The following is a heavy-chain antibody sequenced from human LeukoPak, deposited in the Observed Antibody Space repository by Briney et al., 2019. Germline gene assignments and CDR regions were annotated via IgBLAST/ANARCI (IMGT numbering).Heavy chain of an antibody. CDR3: ASTEPNDYGDYEAFDY. D-gene: IGHD4-17*01. CDR1: GGSFSSHY. CDR2: IYYSGST. Sequence: SETLSLTCAVYGGSFSSHYWSWIRQPPGKGLEWIGYIYYSGSTNYNPSLKSRVTISVDTSKNQFSLKLSSVTAADTAVYYCASTEPNDYGDYEAFDYWGQGTLVTVSS. J-gene: IGHJ4*02. V-gene: IGHV4-59*11.